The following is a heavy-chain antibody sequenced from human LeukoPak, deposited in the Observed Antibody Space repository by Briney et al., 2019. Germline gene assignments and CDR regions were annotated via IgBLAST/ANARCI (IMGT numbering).Heavy chain of an antibody. CDR2: IYSGGST. J-gene: IGHJ3*02. CDR3: ARDRNTYDAFDI. Sequence: PGGSLRLSCAASGFTVSSNYMSWVRQAPGKGLEWVSVIYSGGSTYYADSVKGRFTISRDNPKNTLYLQMNSLRAEDTAVYYCARDRNTYDAFDIWGQGTMVTVSS. CDR1: GFTVSSNY. D-gene: IGHD1-14*01. V-gene: IGHV3-66*01.